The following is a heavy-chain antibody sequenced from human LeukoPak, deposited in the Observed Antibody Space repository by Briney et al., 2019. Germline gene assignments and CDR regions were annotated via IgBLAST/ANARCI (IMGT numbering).Heavy chain of an antibody. Sequence: SETLSLTCAVSGGSISSGGYSGSWIRQPPGKGLEWIGYIYHSGSTYYNPSLKSRVTISVDRSKNQFSLKLSSVTAADTAVYYCARGDGPFDYWGQGTLVTVSS. CDR2: IYHSGST. CDR1: GGSISSGGYS. V-gene: IGHV4-30-2*01. J-gene: IGHJ4*02. D-gene: IGHD5-24*01. CDR3: ARGDGPFDY.